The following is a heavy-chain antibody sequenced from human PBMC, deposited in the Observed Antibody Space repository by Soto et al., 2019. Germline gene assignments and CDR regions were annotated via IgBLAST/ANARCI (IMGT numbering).Heavy chain of an antibody. J-gene: IGHJ5*02. CDR3: ARVPTLLVPAAPLT. D-gene: IGHD2-2*01. V-gene: IGHV3-74*01. CDR1: GFTFSSYW. Sequence: PGGSLRLSRAASGFTFSSYWVHWVRQAPGKGLVWVSRINSDGSSTSYAGSVKGRFTISRDNAKNTLYLQMNSLRAEDTAVYYCARVPTLLVPAAPLTWGQGALVTVS. CDR2: INSDGSST.